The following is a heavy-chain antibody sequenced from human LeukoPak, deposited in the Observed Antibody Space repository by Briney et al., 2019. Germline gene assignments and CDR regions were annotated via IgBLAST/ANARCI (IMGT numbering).Heavy chain of an antibody. CDR1: GFTFSSYA. CDR3: AREPGGDGYNF. D-gene: IGHD5-24*01. Sequence: GGSLRLSCAASGFTFSSYAMHWVRQAPGKGLEWVAVISYDGSNKYYADSVKGRFTISRDNSKNTLYLQMNSLRAEDTAVYYCAREPGGDGYNFWGQGTLVTVSS. CDR2: ISYDGSNK. V-gene: IGHV3-30*04. J-gene: IGHJ4*02.